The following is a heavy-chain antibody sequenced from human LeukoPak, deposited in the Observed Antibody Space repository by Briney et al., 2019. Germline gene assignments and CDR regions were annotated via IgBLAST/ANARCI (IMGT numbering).Heavy chain of an antibody. CDR3: ARDRRIVGVPFDY. D-gene: IGHD1-26*01. Sequence: SETLSLTCTVSGGSISSSSDYWGWIRQPPGKGLEWIGSISYTGSTYYNPSLESRVTISVDASKNRFSLKLSSVTAADTAVYYCARDRRIVGVPFDYWGQGTLVTVSS. V-gene: IGHV4-39*07. CDR1: GGSISSSSDY. J-gene: IGHJ4*02. CDR2: ISYTGST.